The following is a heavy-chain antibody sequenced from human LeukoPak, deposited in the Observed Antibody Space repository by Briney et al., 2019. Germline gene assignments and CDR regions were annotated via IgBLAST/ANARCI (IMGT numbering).Heavy chain of an antibody. CDR2: ISSSSSYI. Sequence: PGGSLRLSCAASGFTFSSYSMNWVRQAPGKGLEWVSSISSSSSYIYYADSVKGRFTIFRDNAKNSLYLQMNSLRAEDTAVYYCARGGIAAAGTFDYWGQGTLVTVSS. J-gene: IGHJ4*02. V-gene: IGHV3-21*01. D-gene: IGHD6-13*01. CDR3: ARGGIAAAGTFDY. CDR1: GFTFSSYS.